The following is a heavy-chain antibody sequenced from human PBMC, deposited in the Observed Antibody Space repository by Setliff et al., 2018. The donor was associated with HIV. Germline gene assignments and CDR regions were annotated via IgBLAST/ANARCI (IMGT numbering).Heavy chain of an antibody. CDR1: GFTFSSYA. V-gene: IGHV3-30*04. J-gene: IGHJ4*02. Sequence: GGSLRLSCAASGFTFSSYAMHWVRQAPGKGLEWVTVISYDGSNKYYADSVKGRLTISRDNSKNTLYLQMNSLRAEDTAVYCCARSKGHLYYDDDTGYVLRAFDIWGQGTLVTVSS. D-gene: IGHD3-22*01. CDR3: ARSKGHLYYDDDTGYVLRAFDI. CDR2: ISYDGSNK.